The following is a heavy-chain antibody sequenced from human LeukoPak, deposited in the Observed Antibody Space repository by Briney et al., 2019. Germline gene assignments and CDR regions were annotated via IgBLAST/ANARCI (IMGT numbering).Heavy chain of an antibody. V-gene: IGHV3-7*01. Sequence: GGSLRLSCAASGFTFSSYWMSWVRQAPGKGLEWVANIKQDGSEKYYVDSVKGRFTISRDNAKNSLYLQMNSLRAEDTAVYYCAREGHTVTTEAAFDIWGQGTMVTVSS. CDR2: IKQDGSEK. J-gene: IGHJ3*02. D-gene: IGHD4-17*01. CDR3: AREGHTVTTEAAFDI. CDR1: GFTFSSYW.